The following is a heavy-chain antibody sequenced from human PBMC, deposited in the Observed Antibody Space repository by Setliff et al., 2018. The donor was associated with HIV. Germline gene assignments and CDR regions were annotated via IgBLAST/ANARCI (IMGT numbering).Heavy chain of an antibody. CDR1: GFTFSTYW. Sequence: GGSLRLSCAASGFTFSTYWMNWVRQAPGKGLEWVASIKHDGSERYYVDSVKGRFTISRDNDKNSLYLKMNSLRAEDTAVYYCARDYLYYNLYNGSPVYGMDVWGQGTTVTVSS. CDR3: ARDYLYYNLYNGSPVYGMDV. CDR2: IKHDGSER. V-gene: IGHV3-7*01. D-gene: IGHD3-3*01. J-gene: IGHJ6*02.